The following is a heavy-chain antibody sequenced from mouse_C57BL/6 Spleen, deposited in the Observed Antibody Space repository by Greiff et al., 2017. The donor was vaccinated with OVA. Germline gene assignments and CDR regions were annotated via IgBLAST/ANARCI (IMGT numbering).Heavy chain of an antibody. CDR2: ISNGGGST. CDR1: GFTFSDYY. Sequence: EVMLVESGGGLVQPGGSLKLSCAASGFTFSDYYMYWVRQTPEKRLEWVAYISNGGGSTYYPDTVKGRFTISRDNAKNTLYLQMSRLKSEDTAMYYCARHVYASSYGGVAYWGQGTLVTVSA. J-gene: IGHJ3*01. V-gene: IGHV5-12*01. D-gene: IGHD1-1*01. CDR3: ARHVYASSYGGVAY.